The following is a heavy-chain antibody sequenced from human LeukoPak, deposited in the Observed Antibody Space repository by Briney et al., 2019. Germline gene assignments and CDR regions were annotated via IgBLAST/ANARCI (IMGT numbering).Heavy chain of an antibody. CDR2: INHSGST. CDR3: ARTSGSGSYFKKGPFDP. D-gene: IGHD1-26*01. V-gene: IGHV4-34*01. J-gene: IGHJ5*02. CDR1: GGSFSGYY. Sequence: SETLSLTCAVYGGSFSGYYWSWIRQPPGKGLEWSGEINHSGSTNYNPSLKSRVTISVDTSKNQFSLKLSSVTAADTAVYYCARTSGSGSYFKKGPFDPWGQGTLVTVSS.